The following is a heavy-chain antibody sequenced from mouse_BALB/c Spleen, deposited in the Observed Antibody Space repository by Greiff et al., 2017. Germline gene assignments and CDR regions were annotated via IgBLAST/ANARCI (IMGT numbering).Heavy chain of an antibody. CDR2: ISDGGSYT. V-gene: IGHV5-4*02. D-gene: IGHD1-1*01. Sequence: EVKLVESGGGLVKPGGSLKLSCAASGFTFSDYYMYWVRQTPEKRLEWVATISDGGSYTYYPDSVKGRFTISRDNAKNTLYLQMSSLKSEDTAMYYCARDYGSSYVYAMDYWGQGTSVTVSS. J-gene: IGHJ4*01. CDR3: ARDYGSSYVYAMDY. CDR1: GFTFSDYY.